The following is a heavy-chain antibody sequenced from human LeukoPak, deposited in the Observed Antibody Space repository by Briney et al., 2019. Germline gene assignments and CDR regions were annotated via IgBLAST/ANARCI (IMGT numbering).Heavy chain of an antibody. CDR3: ARGRPHGNDY. D-gene: IGHD4-23*01. J-gene: IGHJ4*02. V-gene: IGHV3-74*01. CDR2: IVSDGSST. Sequence: GGSLRLSCAASGFTFSSYWMNWVRQAPGKGLVWVSRIVSDGSSTTYADSVKGRFSISRDNAKNTLYLQMNSLRVEDTAVYYCARGRPHGNDYWGQGTLVTVSS. CDR1: GFTFSSYW.